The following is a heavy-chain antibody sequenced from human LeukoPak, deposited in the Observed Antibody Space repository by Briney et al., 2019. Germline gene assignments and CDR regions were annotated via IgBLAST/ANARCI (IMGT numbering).Heavy chain of an antibody. V-gene: IGHV1-24*01. CDR2: FDPEDGET. CDR3: ATIRAAADFNWFDP. Sequence: ASVKVSCKVSGYTLTELSMHWVRQAPGKGLEWMGGFDPEDGETIYAQKFQGRVTMTEDTSTDTAYMELSSLRSEDTAVYYCATIRAAADFNWFDPWGQGTLVTVSS. J-gene: IGHJ5*02. D-gene: IGHD6-13*01. CDR1: GYTLTELS.